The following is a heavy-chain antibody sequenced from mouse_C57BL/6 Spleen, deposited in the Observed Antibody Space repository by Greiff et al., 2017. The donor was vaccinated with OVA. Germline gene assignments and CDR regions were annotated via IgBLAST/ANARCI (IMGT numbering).Heavy chain of an antibody. CDR3: AIILPYGSENFDV. J-gene: IGHJ1*03. Sequence: VQLQQPGAELVRPGSSVKLSCKASGYTFTSYWLDWVKQRPGQGLEWIGNIYPSDSENHYNQKFTDKATLTVDKHSRTAYMQLSSLTSEDSAVYYCAIILPYGSENFDVWGTGTTVTVSS. CDR2: IYPSDSEN. D-gene: IGHD1-1*01. CDR1: GYTFTSYW. V-gene: IGHV1-61*01.